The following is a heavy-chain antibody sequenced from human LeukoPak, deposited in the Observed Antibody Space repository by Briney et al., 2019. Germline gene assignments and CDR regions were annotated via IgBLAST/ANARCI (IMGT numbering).Heavy chain of an antibody. CDR2: MYYSGRT. CDR1: GGSISSYY. D-gene: IGHD2/OR15-2a*01. CDR3: ARASVIYYYYGMDV. J-gene: IGHJ6*02. V-gene: IGHV4-59*12. Sequence: SETLSLTCTVSGGSISSYYWNWVRQPPGKGLEWVGYMYYSGRTKYNHALNSRVNISVDTSKNQFSLKLSSVTAADTAVYYCARASVIYYYYGMDVWGQGTTVTVSS.